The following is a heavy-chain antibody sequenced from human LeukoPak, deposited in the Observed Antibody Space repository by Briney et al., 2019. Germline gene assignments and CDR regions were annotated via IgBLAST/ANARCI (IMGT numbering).Heavy chain of an antibody. CDR1: GFTFSNYW. CDR3: ARDYTGGWNDY. V-gene: IGHV3-7*01. Sequence: PGGSLRLSCAASGFTFSNYWMTWVRQAMGKGLECVAKIKEDGSEKHYVDSVKGRFTISRDNTKNSLYLQMNSLRAEDTAVYYCARDYTGGWNDYWGQGTLVIVSS. J-gene: IGHJ4*02. CDR2: IKEDGSEK. D-gene: IGHD7-27*01.